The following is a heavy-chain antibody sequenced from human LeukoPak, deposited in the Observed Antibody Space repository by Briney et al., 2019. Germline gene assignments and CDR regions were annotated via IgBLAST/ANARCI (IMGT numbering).Heavy chain of an antibody. Sequence: GGSLRLSCAASGFTFSSYGMHWVRQAPGKGQEWVAVIWYDGSNKYYADSVKGRFTISRDNSKNTLYLQMNSLRAEDTAVYYCAKAGRTTVTNPYFDYWGQGTLVTVSS. CDR1: GFTFSSYG. J-gene: IGHJ4*02. D-gene: IGHD4-17*01. CDR3: AKAGRTTVTNPYFDY. CDR2: IWYDGSNK. V-gene: IGHV3-33*06.